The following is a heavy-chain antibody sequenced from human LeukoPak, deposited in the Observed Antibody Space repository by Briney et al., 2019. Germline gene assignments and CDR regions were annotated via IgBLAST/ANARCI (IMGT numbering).Heavy chain of an antibody. CDR1: GGTFSSYA. J-gene: IGHJ5*02. CDR3: ARLYSSSWYNWFDP. CDR2: IIPIFGTA. D-gene: IGHD6-13*01. V-gene: IGHV1-69*13. Sequence: GASVKVSCKASGGTFSSYAISWVRQAPGQGLEWMGGIIPIFGTANYAQKFQGRVTITADESTSTAYMELSSLRSEDTAVYYGARLYSSSWYNWFDPWGQGTLVTVSS.